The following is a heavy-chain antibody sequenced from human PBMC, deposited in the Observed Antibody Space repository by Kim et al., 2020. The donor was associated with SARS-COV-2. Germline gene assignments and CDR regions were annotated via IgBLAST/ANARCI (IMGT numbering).Heavy chain of an antibody. CDR3: ASPLGGRDGYKY. V-gene: IGHV1-69*02. Sequence: NYAQKFPGRVPITADKSTSTAYMELSSLRSEDTAVYYCASPLGGRDGYKYWGQGTLVTVSS. J-gene: IGHJ4*02. D-gene: IGHD3-16*01.